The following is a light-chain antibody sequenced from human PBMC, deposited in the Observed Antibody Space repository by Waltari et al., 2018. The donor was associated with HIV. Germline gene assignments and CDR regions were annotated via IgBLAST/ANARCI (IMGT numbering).Light chain of an antibody. J-gene: IGLJ2*01. CDR1: SSDVGGYNY. V-gene: IGLV2-8*01. CDR2: EVS. Sequence: QSALTQPPSASGSPGQSVTIPCTGTSSDVGGYNYVSWYQQHPGKAPKLTIYEVSKRPSGVPDRFSGSKSGNTASLTVSGLQAEDEADYYCSSYAGSNNLLFGGGTKLTVL. CDR3: SSYAGSNNLL.